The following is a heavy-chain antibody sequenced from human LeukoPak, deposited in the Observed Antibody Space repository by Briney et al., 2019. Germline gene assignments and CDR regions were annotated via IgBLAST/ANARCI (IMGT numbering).Heavy chain of an antibody. J-gene: IGHJ5*02. CDR2: IYTSGST. Sequence: SETLSLTCTVSGGSISSGSYYWSWIRQPAGKGLEWIGRIYTSGSTNYNPSLKSRVTISVDTSKNQFSLKLSSVTAADTAVYYCARGSSPIHSSSQRMLDPWGQGTLVTVSS. V-gene: IGHV4-61*02. D-gene: IGHD6-6*01. CDR1: GGSISSGSYY. CDR3: ARGSSPIHSSSQRMLDP.